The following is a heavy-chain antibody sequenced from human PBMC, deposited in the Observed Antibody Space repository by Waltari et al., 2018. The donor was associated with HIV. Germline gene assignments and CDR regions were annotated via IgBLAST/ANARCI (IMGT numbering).Heavy chain of an antibody. CDR1: GGSISSGGSS. CDR2: MYHSGST. CDR3: ASTVTTRGLYFQH. Sequence: QLQLQESGSGLVKPSQTLSLTCAVSGGSISSGGSSWSWIRQPPGKGLEWIGYMYHSGSTYYNPSLKRRVTISVDRSKSQFSLKLSSVTAADTAVYYCASTVTTRGLYFQHWGQGTLVTVSS. D-gene: IGHD4-17*01. V-gene: IGHV4-30-2*01. J-gene: IGHJ1*01.